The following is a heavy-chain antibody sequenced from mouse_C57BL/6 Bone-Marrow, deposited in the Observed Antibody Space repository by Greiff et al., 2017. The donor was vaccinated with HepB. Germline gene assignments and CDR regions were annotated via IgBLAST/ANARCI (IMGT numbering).Heavy chain of an antibody. V-gene: IGHV1-81*01. CDR1: GYTFTSYG. CDR3: VLPFAY. J-gene: IGHJ3*01. CDR2: IYPRSGNT. Sequence: QVQLQQSGAELARPGASVKLSCKASGYTFTSYGISWVKQRTGQGIEWIGEIYPRSGNTYYNEKFKGKATLTADKSSSTAYMELRSLTSEDSAVYFCVLPFAYWGQGTLVTVSA.